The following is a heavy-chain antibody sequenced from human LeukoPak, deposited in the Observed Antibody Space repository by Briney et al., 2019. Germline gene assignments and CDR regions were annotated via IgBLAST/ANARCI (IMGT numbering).Heavy chain of an antibody. D-gene: IGHD3-10*01. CDR2: INPNSGGT. Sequence: APVKVSCKASGYTFTGYYMHWVRQAPGQGLEWMGWINPNSGGTNYAQKFQGRVTMTRNTSISTAYMELSSLRSEDTAVYYCARGLGFGELSPDFDYWGQGTLVTVSS. J-gene: IGHJ4*02. CDR3: ARGLGFGELSPDFDY. V-gene: IGHV1-2*02. CDR1: GYTFTGYY.